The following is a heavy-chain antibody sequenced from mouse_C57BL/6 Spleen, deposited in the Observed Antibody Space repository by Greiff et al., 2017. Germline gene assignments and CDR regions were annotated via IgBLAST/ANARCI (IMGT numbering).Heavy chain of an antibody. Sequence: QVQLQQPGAELVKPGASVKLSCKASGYTFTSYWMHWVKQRPGQGLEWIGMIHPNSGSTNYNEKFKSKATLTVDKSSSTAYMQLSSLTSEDSAVYYCARGGAGYYDPGFAYWGQGTLVTVSA. CDR2: IHPNSGST. V-gene: IGHV1-64*01. CDR1: GYTFTSYW. D-gene: IGHD2-4*01. J-gene: IGHJ3*01. CDR3: ARGGAGYYDPGFAY.